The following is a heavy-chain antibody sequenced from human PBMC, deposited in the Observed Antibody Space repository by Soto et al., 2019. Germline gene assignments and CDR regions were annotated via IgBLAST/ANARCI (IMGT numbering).Heavy chain of an antibody. Sequence: GWSLRLSCTVSGFAFNNYGINWVRQAPGKGLEWVSSISKSDYTYYSDSVKGRFAISRDNAKSSVSLQMNTLRVEDTAVYYCAKDLWELLGNYFDYWGQGTLVTVSS. V-gene: IGHV3-21*01. CDR2: ISKSDYT. D-gene: IGHD1-26*01. CDR1: GFAFNNYG. CDR3: AKDLWELLGNYFDY. J-gene: IGHJ4*02.